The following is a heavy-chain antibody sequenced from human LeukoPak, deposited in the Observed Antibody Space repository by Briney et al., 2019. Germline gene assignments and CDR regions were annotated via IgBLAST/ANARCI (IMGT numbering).Heavy chain of an antibody. Sequence: PGGSLRLSCAASGXTLNNYDIHWVRQPTEKSLEWVSGIGKNGATYYADSVKGRFTISRAGAENSFYLQMSSLRVGDTAVYYCARVGHISAFDVWGHGTTVTVSS. V-gene: IGHV3-13*04. CDR2: IGKNGAT. CDR3: ARVGHISAFDV. J-gene: IGHJ3*01. CDR1: GXTLNNYD.